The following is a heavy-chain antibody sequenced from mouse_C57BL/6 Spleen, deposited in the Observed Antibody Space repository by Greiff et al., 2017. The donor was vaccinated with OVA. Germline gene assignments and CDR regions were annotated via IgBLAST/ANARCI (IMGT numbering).Heavy chain of an antibody. D-gene: IGHD2-4*01. J-gene: IGHJ3*01. Sequence: QVQLQQSGPELVKPGASVKISCKASGYAFSSSWMNWVKQRPGKGLEWIGRIYPGDGDTNYNGKFKGKATLTADKSSSTAYMQLSSLTSEDSAVYFCASPYDYGWFAYWGQGTLVTVSA. V-gene: IGHV1-82*01. CDR1: GYAFSSSW. CDR2: IYPGDGDT. CDR3: ASPYDYGWFAY.